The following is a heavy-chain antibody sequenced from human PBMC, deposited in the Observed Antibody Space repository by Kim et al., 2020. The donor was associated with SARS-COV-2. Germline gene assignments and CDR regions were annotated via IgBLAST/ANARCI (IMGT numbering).Heavy chain of an antibody. J-gene: IGHJ3*02. V-gene: IGHV3-23*01. CDR1: GFTFSSYA. Sequence: GGSLRLSCAASGFTFSSYAMSWVRQAPGKGLEWVSAISGSGGSTYYADSVKGRFTISRDNSKNTLYLQMNSLRAEDTAVYYCAKEGGTMIVVVITEGDDAFDIWGQGTMVTVSS. D-gene: IGHD3-22*01. CDR2: ISGSGGST. CDR3: AKEGGTMIVVVITEGDDAFDI.